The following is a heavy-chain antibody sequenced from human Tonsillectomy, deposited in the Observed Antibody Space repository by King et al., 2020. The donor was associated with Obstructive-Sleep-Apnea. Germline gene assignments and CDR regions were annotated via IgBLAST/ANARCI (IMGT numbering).Heavy chain of an antibody. CDR1: GFSFTSYN. J-gene: IGHJ4*02. CDR2: ISSSSSDI. V-gene: IGHV3-21*01. D-gene: IGHD3-3*01. CDR3: ARDVAGDYDVYRGFHYYFDY. Sequence: VQLVESGGGLVKPGGSLRLSCAASGFSFTSYNMNWVRQPPGKGLEWVSSISSSSSDIHYADSVKGRFTISRDIAKNSLYLHMNSLRAEDTAVNYCARDVAGDYDVYRGFHYYFDYWGQGTLVTVSP.